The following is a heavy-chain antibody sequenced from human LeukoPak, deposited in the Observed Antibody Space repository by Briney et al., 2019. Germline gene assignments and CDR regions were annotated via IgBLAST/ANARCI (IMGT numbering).Heavy chain of an antibody. V-gene: IGHV3-23*01. Sequence: PGGSLRLSCAASRFTFSSYAMSWVRQAPGKGLEWVSAISGSGGSTYYADSVKGRFTISRDNAKNTLYLQMNSLRAEDTAVYYCAKEGHRERWLQLTIAPSRNYFDHWGQGTLLTVSS. D-gene: IGHD5-24*01. CDR1: RFTFSSYA. J-gene: IGHJ4*02. CDR2: ISGSGGST. CDR3: AKEGHRERWLQLTIAPSRNYFDH.